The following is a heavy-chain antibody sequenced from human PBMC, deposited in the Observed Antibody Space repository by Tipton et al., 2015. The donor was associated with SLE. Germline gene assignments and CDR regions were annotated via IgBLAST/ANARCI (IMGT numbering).Heavy chain of an antibody. CDR3: ARASVSISYNNHYYYMDV. CDR1: GGSISSYY. D-gene: IGHD6-6*01. CDR2: ASYSGRP. V-gene: IGHV4-59*12. J-gene: IGHJ6*03. Sequence: TLSLTCTVSGGSISSYYWSWIRQPPGKGLEWIGDASYSGRPNSNPSLKSRVTVSVDTSKNQFSLRLKSVTAADTAVYYCARASVSISYNNHYYYMDVWGKGTTVTVSS.